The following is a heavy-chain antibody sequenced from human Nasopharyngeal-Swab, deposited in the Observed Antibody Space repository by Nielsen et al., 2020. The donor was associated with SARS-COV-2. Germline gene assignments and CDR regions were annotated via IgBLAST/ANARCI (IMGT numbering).Heavy chain of an antibody. Sequence: SVKVSCKASGGTVSSYAISWVRQAPGQGLEWMGRIIPILGIPNYAQKFQGRLTITADTSTTTAYMELSSLRSEDTAVYYCASPYCTTTYCTNYWAGNMDVWGKGTTVTVSS. V-gene: IGHV1-69*04. CDR3: ASPYCTTTYCTNYWAGNMDV. J-gene: IGHJ6*03. CDR2: IIPILGIP. D-gene: IGHD2-8*01. CDR1: GGTVSSYA.